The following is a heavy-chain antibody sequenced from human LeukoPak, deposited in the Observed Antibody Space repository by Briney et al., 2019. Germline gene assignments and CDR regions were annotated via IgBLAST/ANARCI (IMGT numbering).Heavy chain of an antibody. J-gene: IGHJ4*02. CDR1: GYTFTGYY. CDR3: ARDYGGNQYYFDY. V-gene: IGHV1-2*06. Sequence: ASVKVSCKASGYTFTGYYMRWVRQAPGQGLEWMGRINPNSGGTNYAQKFQGRVTMTRDTSISTAYMELSRLRSDDTAVYYCARDYGGNQYYFDYWGQGTLVTVSS. CDR2: INPNSGGT. D-gene: IGHD4-23*01.